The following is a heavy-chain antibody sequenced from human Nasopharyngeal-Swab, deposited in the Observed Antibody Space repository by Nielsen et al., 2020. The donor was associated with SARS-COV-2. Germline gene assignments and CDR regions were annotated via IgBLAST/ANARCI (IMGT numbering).Heavy chain of an antibody. CDR3: AGESGPNGFDI. V-gene: IGHV3-7*01. CDR2: INGDGSAR. Sequence: ESLKISCVGSGFTLSRFWVNWVRQAPGEGLEWVGNINGDGSARYYVDSVRGRFTVSRENAKNSLSLQMNSLTVEDTALYYCAGESGPNGFDIWGQGAMITVSS. J-gene: IGHJ3*02. D-gene: IGHD2-15*01. CDR1: GFTLSRFW.